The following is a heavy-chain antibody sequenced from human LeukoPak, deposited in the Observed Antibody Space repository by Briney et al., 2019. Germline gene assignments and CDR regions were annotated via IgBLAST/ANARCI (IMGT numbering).Heavy chain of an antibody. CDR2: LYSGDDT. J-gene: IGHJ2*01. Sequence: AGSLTLTCAASGFTISTKYMNWIRQAPGKGLEWVAILYSGDDTNYDASLRSRFIISRDSSKNTLYLHMSALTAEDTAVYYCARVGDHYHWYLDLWGRGTLVTVSS. D-gene: IGHD3-10*01. V-gene: IGHV3-53*01. CDR1: GFTISTKY. CDR3: ARVGDHYHWYLDL.